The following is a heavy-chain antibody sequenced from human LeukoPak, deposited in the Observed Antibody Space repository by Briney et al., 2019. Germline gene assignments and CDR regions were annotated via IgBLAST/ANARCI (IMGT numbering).Heavy chain of an antibody. CDR2: FSYSGST. CDR3: ARGPLDSGYTYFDY. CDR1: GASVSNYY. D-gene: IGHD5-12*01. V-gene: IGHV4-59*02. J-gene: IGHJ4*02. Sequence: SETLSLTCTVSGASVSNYYWSWIRQPPGKGLEWIGYFSYSGSTNYNPSLKSRVTISVDTSKNQFSLKLSSVTAADTAVYYCARGPLDSGYTYFDYWGQGTLVFVAS.